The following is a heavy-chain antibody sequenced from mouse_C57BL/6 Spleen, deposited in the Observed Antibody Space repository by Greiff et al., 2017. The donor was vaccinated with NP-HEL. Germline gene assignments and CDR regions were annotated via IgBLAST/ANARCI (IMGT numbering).Heavy chain of an antibody. V-gene: IGHV14-4*01. CDR1: GFNIKDDY. CDR3: TGGITTVVATDY. J-gene: IGHJ2*01. CDR2: IDPENGDT. D-gene: IGHD1-1*01. Sequence: VQLKESGAELVRPGASVKLSCTASGFNIKDDYMHWVKQRPEQGLEWIGWIDPENGDTEYASKFQGKATITADTSSNTAYLQLSSLTSEDTAVYYCTGGITTVVATDYWGQSTTLTVSS.